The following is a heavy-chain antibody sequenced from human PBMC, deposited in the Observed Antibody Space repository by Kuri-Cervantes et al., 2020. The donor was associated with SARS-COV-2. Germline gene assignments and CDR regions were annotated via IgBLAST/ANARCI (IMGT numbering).Heavy chain of an antibody. J-gene: IGHJ4*02. D-gene: IGHD3-22*01. CDR3: ARDADSSSWYAY. CDR2: IKQDGSER. CDR1: GFTFSSCW. V-gene: IGHV3-7*01. Sequence: GESLKISCAASGFTFSSCWMSWVRQAPGKGLEWVANIKQDGSERFYVDSVKGRFTISRDSAKNSLYLQMDSLRVEDTAVYYCARDADSSSWYAYWGQGALVTVSS.